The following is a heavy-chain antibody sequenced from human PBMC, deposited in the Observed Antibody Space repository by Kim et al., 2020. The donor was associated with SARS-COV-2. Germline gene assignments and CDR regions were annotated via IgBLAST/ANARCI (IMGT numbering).Heavy chain of an antibody. V-gene: IGHV3-66*01. J-gene: IGHJ5*02. D-gene: IGHD3-10*01. CDR1: GFTVSSNY. CDR3: ARGYGSGSYYNVFDP. CDR2: IYSGGST. Sequence: GGSLRLSCAASGFTVSSNYMSWVRQAPGKGLEWVSVIYSGGSTYYADSVKGRFTISRDNSKNTLYLQMNSLRAEDTAVYYCARGYGSGSYYNVFDPWGQGTLVTVSS.